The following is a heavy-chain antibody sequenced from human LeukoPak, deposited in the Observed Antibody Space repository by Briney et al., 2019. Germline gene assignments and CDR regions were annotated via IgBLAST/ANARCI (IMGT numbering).Heavy chain of an antibody. CDR2: INHSGST. V-gene: IGHV4-34*01. CDR1: GGSFSGYY. CDR3: ASRKCGGDCSRLGMDV. D-gene: IGHD2-21*02. Sequence: SETLSLTCAVYGGSFSGYYWSWIRQPPGKGLEWIGEINHSGSTNYNPSLKSRVTISVNTSKNQFSLKLSSVTAADTAVYYCASRKCGGDCSRLGMDVWGQGTTVTVSS. J-gene: IGHJ6*02.